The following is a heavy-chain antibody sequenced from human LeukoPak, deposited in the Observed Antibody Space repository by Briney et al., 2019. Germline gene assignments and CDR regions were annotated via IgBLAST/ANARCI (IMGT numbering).Heavy chain of an antibody. Sequence: GGTPRLSCAASVVTSTRFAMGGGRDSKQKSLEWVSASGTAGYTYYPGCVKGRFAISRKNANNSLYLQMNTLGAGDTAVYYCARLGYNGYGMDVWGQGTTVTVSS. CDR2: SGTAGYT. J-gene: IGHJ6*02. CDR1: VVTSTRFA. V-gene: IGHV3-13*01. CDR3: ARLGYNGYGMDV. D-gene: IGHD1-14*01.